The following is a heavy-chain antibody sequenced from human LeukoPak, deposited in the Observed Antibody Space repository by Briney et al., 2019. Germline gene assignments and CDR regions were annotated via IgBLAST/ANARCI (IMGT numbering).Heavy chain of an antibody. Sequence: SETLSLTCTVSGGSISSYYWSWIRQPPGKGLEWIGYIYYSGSTNYNPSLKSRVTISVDTSKNQFSLKLSSVTAADTAVYYCARHLQNSYYYSMGVWGTGTTVTVSS. CDR1: GGSISSYY. D-gene: IGHD4-11*01. V-gene: IGHV4-59*08. J-gene: IGHJ6*03. CDR3: ARHLQNSYYYSMGV. CDR2: IYYSGST.